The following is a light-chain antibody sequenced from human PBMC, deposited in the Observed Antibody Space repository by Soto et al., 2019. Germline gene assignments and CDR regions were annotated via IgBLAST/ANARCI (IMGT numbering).Light chain of an antibody. CDR3: QSYDDSLSGPV. CDR2: GNS. Sequence: QSVLTQPPSVSGAPGQRVTISCTGSSSNIGAGFDVHWYQQLPGTAHKLLIYGNSNRPSGVPDRFSGSKSGTSASLAITGLQAEDEADYYCQSYDDSLSGPVFGGGTKLTVL. V-gene: IGLV1-40*01. CDR1: SSNIGAGFD. J-gene: IGLJ2*01.